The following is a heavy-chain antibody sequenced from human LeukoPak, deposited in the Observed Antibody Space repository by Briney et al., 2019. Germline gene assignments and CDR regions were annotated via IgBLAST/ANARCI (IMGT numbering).Heavy chain of an antibody. D-gene: IGHD5-18*01. V-gene: IGHV5-51*01. J-gene: IGHJ4*02. Sequence: GGALQISCKASGYHFTSYWMGGARPGPGKGLEGMGTIDLSDSETRYTLSSQGHVTISVVNSLTTAYLQCNRLKASDTAMYYCARPTAMGRSGDYWGQGTLVTVSS. CDR1: GYHFTSYW. CDR3: ARPTAMGRSGDY. CDR2: IDLSDSET.